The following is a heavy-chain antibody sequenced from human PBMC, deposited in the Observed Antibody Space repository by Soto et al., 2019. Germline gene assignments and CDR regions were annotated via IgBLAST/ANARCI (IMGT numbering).Heavy chain of an antibody. CDR1: GFTFSIYA. J-gene: IGHJ4*02. Sequence: GGSLRLSCAASGFTFSIYAMSWVRQAPGKGLVWVSRISSDGSDTSYADSVKGRFTISRDNARNTLYLQMNSLRAEDTAVYYCARDRTYSNNFDYWGQGTLVTVSS. D-gene: IGHD4-4*01. V-gene: IGHV3-74*01. CDR3: ARDRTYSNNFDY. CDR2: ISSDGSDT.